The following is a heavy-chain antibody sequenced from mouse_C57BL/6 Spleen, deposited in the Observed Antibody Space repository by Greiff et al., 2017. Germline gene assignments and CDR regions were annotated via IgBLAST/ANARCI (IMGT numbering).Heavy chain of an antibody. CDR1: GFTFSSYA. Sequence: EVKLVESGGGLVKPGGSLKLSCAASGFTFSSYAMSWVRQTPEKRLEWVATISDGGSYTYYPDNVKGRFTISRDNAKNNLYLQMSHLKSEDTAMYYCARGLYYYGSSYYWYFDVWGTGTTVTVSS. D-gene: IGHD1-1*01. CDR3: ARGLYYYGSSYYWYFDV. CDR2: ISDGGSYT. V-gene: IGHV5-4*03. J-gene: IGHJ1*03.